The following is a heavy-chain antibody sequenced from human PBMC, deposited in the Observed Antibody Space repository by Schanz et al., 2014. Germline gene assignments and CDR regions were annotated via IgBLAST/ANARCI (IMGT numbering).Heavy chain of an antibody. CDR2: ISAYNGNT. V-gene: IGHV1-18*01. Sequence: QVQLVQSGAEVKKPGASVKVSCKASGYTFTSYGISWVRQAPGQGLEWMGWISAYNGNTKYPQKLQGRVTMTTDTSTSTASMELRSLRSDDTAVYYCARANYRRKINFDYWGRGTLVTVSS. CDR3: ARANYRRKINFDY. D-gene: IGHD3-10*01. CDR1: GYTFTSYG. J-gene: IGHJ4*02.